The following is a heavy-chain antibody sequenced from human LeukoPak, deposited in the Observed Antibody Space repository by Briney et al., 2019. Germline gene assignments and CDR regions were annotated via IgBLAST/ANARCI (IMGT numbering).Heavy chain of an antibody. CDR3: ARTRVGSGYYERYYFDY. CDR1: GGSISSYY. CDR2: IYYSGST. Sequence: SETLSLTCTVSGGSISSYYWSWIRQPLGKGLEWIGYIYYSGSTNYNPSLKSRVTISVDTSKNQFSLKLSSVTAADTAVYYCARTRVGSGYYERYYFDYWGQGTLVTVSS. V-gene: IGHV4-59*08. J-gene: IGHJ4*02. D-gene: IGHD3-3*01.